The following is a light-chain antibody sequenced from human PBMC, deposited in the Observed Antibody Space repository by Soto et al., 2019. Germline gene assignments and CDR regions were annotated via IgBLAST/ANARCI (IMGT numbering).Light chain of an antibody. Sequence: IQVTQSPSSLSASAGDIVTIACRASQNITHYLSWYQHKPGTAPKLLISGVSGLQGGVPSRFSASGSGTDFTLTISSLQPEDFATYYRQQSSVTITFGGGTKVDIK. V-gene: IGKV1-39*01. J-gene: IGKJ4*01. CDR2: GVS. CDR1: QNITHY. CDR3: QQSSVTIT.